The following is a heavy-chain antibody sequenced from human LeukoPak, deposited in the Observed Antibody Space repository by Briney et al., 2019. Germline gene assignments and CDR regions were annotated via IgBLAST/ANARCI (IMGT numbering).Heavy chain of an antibody. D-gene: IGHD4-23*01. J-gene: IGHJ5*02. CDR2: INPSGGST. V-gene: IGHV1-46*01. CDR1: GYTFTSYY. CDR3: ARDNSVEDTAWWFDP. Sequence: RASVKVYCKASGYTFTSYYMHWVRQAPGQGLEWMGIINPSGGSTSYAQKFQGRVTMTRDMSTSTDYMELSSLRSEDTAVYYCARDNSVEDTAWWFDPWGQGTLVTVSS.